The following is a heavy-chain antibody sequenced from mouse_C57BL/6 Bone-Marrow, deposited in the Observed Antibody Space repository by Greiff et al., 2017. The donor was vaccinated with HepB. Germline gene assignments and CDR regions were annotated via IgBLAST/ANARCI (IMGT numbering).Heavy chain of an antibody. CDR3: ARKRGLTTVVAHWYFDV. V-gene: IGHV1-85*01. Sequence: VQLQQSGPELVKPGASVKLSCKASGYTFTSYDINWVKQRPGQGLEWIGWIYPRDGSTKYNEKFKGKATLTVDTSSSTAYMELHSLTSEDSAVYFCARKRGLTTVVAHWYFDVWGTGTTVTVSS. D-gene: IGHD1-1*01. CDR1: GYTFTSYD. J-gene: IGHJ1*03. CDR2: IYPRDGST.